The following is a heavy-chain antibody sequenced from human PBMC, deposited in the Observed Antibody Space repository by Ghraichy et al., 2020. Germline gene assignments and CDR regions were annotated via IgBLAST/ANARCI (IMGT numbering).Heavy chain of an antibody. CDR1: GFTFSSYG. Sequence: GGSLRLSCAASGFTFSSYGMHWVRQAPGKGLEWVAVISYDGSNKYYADSVKGRFTISRDNSKNTLYLQMNSLRAEDTAVYYCAKEYGSSWHYYYYGMDVWGQGTTVTVSS. CDR2: ISYDGSNK. J-gene: IGHJ6*02. V-gene: IGHV3-30*18. D-gene: IGHD6-13*01. CDR3: AKEYGSSWHYYYYGMDV.